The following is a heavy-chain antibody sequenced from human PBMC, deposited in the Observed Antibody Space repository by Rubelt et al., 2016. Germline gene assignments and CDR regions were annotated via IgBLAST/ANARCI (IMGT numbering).Heavy chain of an antibody. CDR3: ARQSRIPAAMGFDY. Sequence: QGEESGPGLVKPSETLSLTCTVSGGSISSYYWSWIRQPPGKGLEWIGYIYYSGSTYYNPSLKSRVTISVDTSKNQFSLKLSSVTAADTAVYYCARQSRIPAAMGFDYWGQGTLVTVSS. CDR1: GGSISSYY. J-gene: IGHJ4*02. CDR2: IYYSGST. V-gene: IGHV4-59*08. D-gene: IGHD2-2*01.